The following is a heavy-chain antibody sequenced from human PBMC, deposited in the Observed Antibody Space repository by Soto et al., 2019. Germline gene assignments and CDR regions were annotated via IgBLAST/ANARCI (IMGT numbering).Heavy chain of an antibody. V-gene: IGHV1-18*01. J-gene: IGHJ4*02. D-gene: IGHD3-22*01. CDR3: ARVYYDSTGFYYRY. CDR1: GYTFTSYT. Sequence: QVQLVQSGAEMRKPGASVKVSCKASGYTFTSYTITWVRQAPGQGLEWTGWIRCHNGNTDYAQNLQGRVTMTRDTSTSTVYMELRRLRSDDTAVYYCARVYYDSTGFYYRYWGQGTLVAVSS. CDR2: IRCHNGNT.